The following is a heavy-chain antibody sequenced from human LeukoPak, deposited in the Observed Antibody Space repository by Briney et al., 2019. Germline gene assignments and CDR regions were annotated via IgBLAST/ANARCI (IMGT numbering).Heavy chain of an antibody. Sequence: PGGSLRLSRAASGFTFTTYAMIWVRQAPGKGLEWVSSISGSGGSTYYADSVKGRFTISRDNSRNTLYLQMNSLRAEDTAVYYCAKDHSTSWYFDSWGQGTLVTVSS. J-gene: IGHJ4*02. CDR3: AKDHSTSWYFDS. CDR2: ISGSGGST. D-gene: IGHD6-13*01. V-gene: IGHV3-23*01. CDR1: GFTFTTYA.